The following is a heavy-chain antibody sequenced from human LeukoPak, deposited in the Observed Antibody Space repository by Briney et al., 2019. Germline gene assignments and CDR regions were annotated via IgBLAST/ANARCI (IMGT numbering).Heavy chain of an antibody. CDR3: AKDPRDYYDSSGFASGY. CDR1: GFTFSSYG. Sequence: GRSLRLSCAASGFTFSSYGMHWVRQAPGKGLEWVAVISYDGSNKYYADSVKGRFTISRDNSKNTLYLQMNSLRAEDTAVYYCAKDPRDYYDSSGFASGYWGQGTLVTVSS. D-gene: IGHD3-22*01. J-gene: IGHJ4*02. V-gene: IGHV3-30*18. CDR2: ISYDGSNK.